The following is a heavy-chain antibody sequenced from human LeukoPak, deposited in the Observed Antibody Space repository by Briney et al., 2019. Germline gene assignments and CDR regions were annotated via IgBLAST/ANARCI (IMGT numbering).Heavy chain of an antibody. CDR2: IYSGGST. Sequence: GGSLRLSCAASGFTVSYNYMSWVRQAPGKGLEWVSVIYSGGSTYYADSVKGRFTISRDNSKNTLYLHMNSLRDEDTAMYYCVRDVAASGTSDYWGQGTLVTVSS. V-gene: IGHV3-53*01. CDR1: GFTVSYNY. J-gene: IGHJ4*02. CDR3: VRDVAASGTSDY. D-gene: IGHD6-13*01.